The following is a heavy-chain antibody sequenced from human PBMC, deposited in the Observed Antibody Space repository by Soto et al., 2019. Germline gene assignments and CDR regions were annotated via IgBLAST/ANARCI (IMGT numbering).Heavy chain of an antibody. CDR1: GFTFSSYA. J-gene: IGHJ4*02. CDR2: ISGSGGST. CDR3: AKDRGRFLEWLLAFDY. Sequence: GSLRLSCAASGFTFSSYAMSWVRQAPGKGLEWVSAISGSGGSTYYADSVKGRFTISRDNSKNTLYLQMNSLRAEDTAVYYCAKDRGRFLEWLLAFDYWGQGTLVTVSS. D-gene: IGHD3-3*01. V-gene: IGHV3-23*01.